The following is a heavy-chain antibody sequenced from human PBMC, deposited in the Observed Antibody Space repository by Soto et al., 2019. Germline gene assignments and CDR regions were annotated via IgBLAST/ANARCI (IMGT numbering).Heavy chain of an antibody. V-gene: IGHV4-59*07. J-gene: IGHJ4*02. Sequence: SDTLSLTCTVSGGSMRNYFWNWIRQPPGQGLQWIAYVHFGGTTNYNPSLKGRVTISVDTSRRQFSLKLTSVTAADTAVYYCARSDYGEFDYWGQGSLVTVSS. CDR2: VHFGGTT. CDR1: GGSMRNYF. CDR3: ARSDYGEFDY. D-gene: IGHD4-17*01.